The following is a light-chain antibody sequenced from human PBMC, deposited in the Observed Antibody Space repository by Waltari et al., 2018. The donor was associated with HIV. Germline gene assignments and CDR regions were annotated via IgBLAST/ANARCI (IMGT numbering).Light chain of an antibody. CDR2: GGN. Sequence: QSALTQPPSASGSPGQSVTFSCTGTSRDVGAYNFVSWYQQHPGKAPKLIIYGGNRRPPGVPDRFSCSKSGNTASRTVSGLQADDEADYYCSSYAGPNHLLFGGGTKLTVL. V-gene: IGLV2-8*01. CDR3: SSYAGPNHLL. J-gene: IGLJ2*01. CDR1: SRDVGAYNF.